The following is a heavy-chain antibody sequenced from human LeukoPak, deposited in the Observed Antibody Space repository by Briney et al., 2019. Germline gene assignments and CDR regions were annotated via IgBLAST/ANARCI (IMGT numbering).Heavy chain of an antibody. CDR1: GFTFSSYS. D-gene: IGHD4-17*01. J-gene: IGHJ1*01. CDR2: IWYDGSNK. V-gene: IGHV3-33*08. Sequence: PGGSLRLSCAASGFTFSSYSMNWVRQAPGKGLEWVAVIWYDGSNKYYADSVKGRFTISRDNSKNTLYLQMNSLRAEDTAVYYCARDTSSVTTGAGGFQHWGQGTLVTVSS. CDR3: ARDTSSVTTGAGGFQH.